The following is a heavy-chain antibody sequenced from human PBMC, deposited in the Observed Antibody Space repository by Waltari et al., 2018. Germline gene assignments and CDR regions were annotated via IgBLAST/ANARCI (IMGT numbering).Heavy chain of an antibody. Sequence: EVQLVESGGGLVKPGGSLRLSCAASGFTFSSYSMNWVRQAPGKGLEWVSSISSSSSYIYYADSVKGRFTISRDNAKNSLYLQMNSLRAEDTAVYYCARDRSSSWLWYFDLWGRGTLVTVSS. CDR1: GFTFSSYS. D-gene: IGHD6-13*01. CDR3: ARDRSSSWLWYFDL. V-gene: IGHV3-21*01. J-gene: IGHJ2*01. CDR2: ISSSSSYI.